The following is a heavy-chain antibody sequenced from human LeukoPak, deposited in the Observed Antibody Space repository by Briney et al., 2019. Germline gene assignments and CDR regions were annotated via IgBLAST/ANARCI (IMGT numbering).Heavy chain of an antibody. CDR1: RFTPSSIW. CDR2: IKHNGGET. D-gene: IGHD3-16*01. J-gene: IGHJ6*02. V-gene: IGHV3-7*02. CDR3: AKNGGPHGMDV. Sequence: PGRSPRLSPAASRFTPSSIWMSWGPHAPGKGLGWVSNIKHNGGETNSMHSAKGRFSISRDNAKNTLHLRMNSLRVEETAGYYCAKNGGPHGMDVWGLGTTVTVSS.